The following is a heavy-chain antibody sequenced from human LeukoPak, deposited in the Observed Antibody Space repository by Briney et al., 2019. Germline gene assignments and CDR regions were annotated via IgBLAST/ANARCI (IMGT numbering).Heavy chain of an antibody. V-gene: IGHV3-30*02. CDR3: AKDSGGGDCYFDS. CDR2: ISNDERDK. J-gene: IGHJ4*02. Sequence: GGSLRLSCAASGFTFSRYNIHWVRQAPGKGLEWVAFISNDERDKKYADSVKGRFTNSRDNYQNTLYLQMNSLRGEDMALYYCAKDSGGGDCYFDSWGQGTLVTVSS. D-gene: IGHD2-21*02. CDR1: GFTFSRYN.